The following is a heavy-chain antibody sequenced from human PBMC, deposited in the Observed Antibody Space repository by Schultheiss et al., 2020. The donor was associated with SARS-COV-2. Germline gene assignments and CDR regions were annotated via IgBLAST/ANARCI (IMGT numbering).Heavy chain of an antibody. CDR3: AKDYGDNWNDGFDY. CDR1: GFTFDDYA. V-gene: IGHV3-9*01. D-gene: IGHD1-20*01. Sequence: GGSLRLSCAASGFTFDDYAMHWVRQAPGKGLEWVSGISWNSGSIGYADSVKGRFTISRDNSKNTLYLQMNSLRAEDTAVYYCAKDYGDNWNDGFDYWGQGTPVTVSS. J-gene: IGHJ4*02. CDR2: ISWNSGSI.